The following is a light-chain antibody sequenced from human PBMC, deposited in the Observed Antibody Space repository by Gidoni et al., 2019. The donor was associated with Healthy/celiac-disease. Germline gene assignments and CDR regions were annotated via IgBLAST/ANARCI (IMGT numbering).Light chain of an antibody. CDR2: GAS. CDR1: QSVSSN. Sequence: EIVMTQSPAPLSVSPGERATLSCRASQSVSSNLAWYQQKPGQAPRLLIYGASTRATGIPARFSGSGSGTELTLTISSLQSEDFAVYYCQQYNNWPLSFTFGPGTKVDIK. J-gene: IGKJ3*01. V-gene: IGKV3-15*01. CDR3: QQYNNWPLSFT.